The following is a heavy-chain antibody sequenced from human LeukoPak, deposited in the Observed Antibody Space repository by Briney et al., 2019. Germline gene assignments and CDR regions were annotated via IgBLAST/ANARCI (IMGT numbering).Heavy chain of an antibody. Sequence: PGGSLRLSCAASGFTFSDYYMSWIRQAPGKGLEWVPYISSSGSTIYYADSVKGRFTISRDNAKNSLYLQMNSLRAEDTAVYYCARDRMIGYCSGGSCYSLDYWGQGTLVTVSS. CDR2: ISSSGSTI. D-gene: IGHD2-15*01. CDR1: GFTFSDYY. J-gene: IGHJ4*02. CDR3: ARDRMIGYCSGGSCYSLDY. V-gene: IGHV3-11*01.